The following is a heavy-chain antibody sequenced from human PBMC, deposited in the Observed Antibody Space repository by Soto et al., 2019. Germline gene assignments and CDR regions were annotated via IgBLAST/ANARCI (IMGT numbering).Heavy chain of an antibody. D-gene: IGHD2-2*01. J-gene: IGHJ4*02. Sequence: EVQLVESGGGLVQPGGSLRLSCAASGFTFSSYWMSWVRQAPGKGLEWVANIKQDGSEKYYVDSVKGRFTISRDNAKNSLYLQMNSLRAEDTAVYYCASPPCSSTSCQITGIGYWGQGTLVTVSS. CDR2: IKQDGSEK. V-gene: IGHV3-7*01. CDR3: ASPPCSSTSCQITGIGY. CDR1: GFTFSSYW.